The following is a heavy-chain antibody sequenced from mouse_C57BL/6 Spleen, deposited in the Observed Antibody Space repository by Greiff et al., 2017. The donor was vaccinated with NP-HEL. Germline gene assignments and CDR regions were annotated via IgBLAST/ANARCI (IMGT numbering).Heavy chain of an antibody. J-gene: IGHJ2*01. CDR1: GYTFTDYY. D-gene: IGHD1-1*01. CDR3: ARDYGSSLYFDY. CDR2: INPYNGGT. Sequence: VQLQQSGPVLVKPGASVKMSCKASGYTFTDYYMNWVKQSHGKSLEWIGVINPYNGGTSYNQKFKGKATLTVDKSSSTAYMELNSLTSEDSAVYYCARDYGSSLYFDYWGQGTTLTVSS. V-gene: IGHV1-19*01.